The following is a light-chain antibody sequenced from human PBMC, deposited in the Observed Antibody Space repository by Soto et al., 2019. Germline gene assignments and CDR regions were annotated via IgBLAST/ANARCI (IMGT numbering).Light chain of an antibody. CDR3: QQYGSSPRT. CDR1: QSVSSSY. CDR2: GAS. V-gene: IGKV3-20*01. Sequence: EIVLTQSPGTLSLSPGERATLSCRASQSVSSSYLAWYQHKPGQAPRLLIYGASSRATGIPDRFSGSGSGTDFTLTIAGLEPEDFAVYYCQQYGSSPRTFGQGTNLEIK. J-gene: IGKJ2*01.